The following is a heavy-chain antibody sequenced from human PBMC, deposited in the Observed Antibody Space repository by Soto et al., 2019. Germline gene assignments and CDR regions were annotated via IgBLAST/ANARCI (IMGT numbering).Heavy chain of an antibody. J-gene: IGHJ3*02. CDR1: GYTFTGYY. D-gene: IGHD6-13*01. CDR2: INPNSGGT. V-gene: IGHV1-2*04. CDR3: ARGYSVGGDDAFDI. Sequence: QVQLVQSGAEVKKPGASVKVSCKASGYTFTGYYMHWVRQAPGQGLEWMGWINPNSGGTNYAQKLQGWVTMTTDTSISTAYVELSRLRSDDTAVYYCARGYSVGGDDAFDIWGQGTMVTVSS.